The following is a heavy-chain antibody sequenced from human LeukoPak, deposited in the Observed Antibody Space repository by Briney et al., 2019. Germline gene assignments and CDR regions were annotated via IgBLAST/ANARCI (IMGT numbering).Heavy chain of an antibody. Sequence: GRSLRLSCAAFGFTFGDYAMHWVRQAPGKGLEWVSGINWKSNNIGYADSVKGRFTISRDNAKNSLYLQMNSLRTEDTALYYCARGRAGYFYAMDVWGQGTSVTVSS. CDR3: ARGRAGYFYAMDV. D-gene: IGHD6-13*01. J-gene: IGHJ6*02. CDR2: INWKSNNI. CDR1: GFTFGDYA. V-gene: IGHV3-9*01.